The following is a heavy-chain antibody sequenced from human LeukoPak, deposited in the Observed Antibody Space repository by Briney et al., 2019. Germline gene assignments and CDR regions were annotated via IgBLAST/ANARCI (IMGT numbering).Heavy chain of an antibody. V-gene: IGHV3-21*01. J-gene: IGHJ3*02. D-gene: IGHD2-2*01. CDR1: GFAFSSYS. Sequence: PGGSLRLPCAASGFAFSSYSMNWVRQAPGKGLEWVSSISSSSSYIYYADSVKGRFTISRDNAKNSLYLQMNSLRAEDTAVYYCARESQGYCSSTSCYALGAFDIWGQGTMVTVSS. CDR2: ISSSSSYI. CDR3: ARESQGYCSSTSCYALGAFDI.